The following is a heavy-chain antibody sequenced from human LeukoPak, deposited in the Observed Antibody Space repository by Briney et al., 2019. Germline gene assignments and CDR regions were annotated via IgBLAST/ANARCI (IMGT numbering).Heavy chain of an antibody. D-gene: IGHD5-18*01. J-gene: IGHJ5*02. CDR1: GFTFSNYA. CDR2: IYSGGST. CDR3: ARARGYSYGYWDYWFDP. Sequence: GGSLRLSCAASGFTFSNYAMSWVRQAPGKGLEWVSVIYSGGSTYYADSVKGRFTISRDNSKNTLYLQMNSLRAEDTAVYYCARARGYSYGYWDYWFDPWGQGTLVTVSS. V-gene: IGHV3-53*01.